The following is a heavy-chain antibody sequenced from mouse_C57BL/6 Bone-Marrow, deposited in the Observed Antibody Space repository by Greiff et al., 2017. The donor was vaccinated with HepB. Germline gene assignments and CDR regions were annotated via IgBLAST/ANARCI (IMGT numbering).Heavy chain of an antibody. CDR1: GYSFADYN. D-gene: IGHD1-1*01. CDR3: ARRGLLRSLGAMDY. V-gene: IGHV1-39*01. Sequence: VQLQQSGPELVKPGASVKISCKASGYSFADYNMNWVKQSNGKSLEWIGVINPNYGTTSYNQKFKGKATLTVDQSSSTAYMQLNSLTSEDSAVYYCARRGLLRSLGAMDYWGQGTSVTVSS. CDR2: INPNYGTT. J-gene: IGHJ4*01.